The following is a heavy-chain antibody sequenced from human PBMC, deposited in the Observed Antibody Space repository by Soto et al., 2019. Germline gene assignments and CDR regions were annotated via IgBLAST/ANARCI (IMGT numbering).Heavy chain of an antibody. V-gene: IGHV4-34*01. Sequence: SETLSLTCAVYGGSFSGYYWSWIRQPPGKGLEWIGEINHSGSTNYNPSLKSRVTISVDTSKNQFSLKLSSVTAADTAVYYCARGRSYYGSGSYSQYYFDYWGQGTLVTVSS. CDR2: INHSGST. CDR3: ARGRSYYGSGSYSQYYFDY. D-gene: IGHD3-10*01. CDR1: GGSFSGYY. J-gene: IGHJ4*02.